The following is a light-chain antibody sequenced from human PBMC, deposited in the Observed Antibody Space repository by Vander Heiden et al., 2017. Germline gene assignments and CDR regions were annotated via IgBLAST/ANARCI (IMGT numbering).Light chain of an antibody. CDR2: EVS. Sequence: QSSLTQPPPASGSPGQSVTISCTGTSNDVGGYNYFSWYQHHPGKAPKLMIYEVSKRPSGVPDRFSGSKSGNTASLTVSGLQAEDEADYYCSSYTGSNNLIFGGGTKLTVL. J-gene: IGLJ2*01. CDR3: SSYTGSNNLI. V-gene: IGLV2-8*01. CDR1: SNDVGGYNY.